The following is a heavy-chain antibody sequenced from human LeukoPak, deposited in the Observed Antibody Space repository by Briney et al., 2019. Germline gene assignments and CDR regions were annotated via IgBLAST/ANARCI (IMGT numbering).Heavy chain of an antibody. D-gene: IGHD6-13*01. CDR3: AKDALQGSPIVAAQIDN. CDR1: GITFSDYA. Sequence: GGSLRLSCAASGITFSDYAMNWVRQAPGKGLEWVSSISSGGGNRYYADSVNGRFTISRDNSKSTLSLQMSSLRVEDTAIYYCAKDALQGSPIVAAQIDNWGQGTLVTVSS. CDR2: ISSGGGNR. V-gene: IGHV3-23*01. J-gene: IGHJ4*02.